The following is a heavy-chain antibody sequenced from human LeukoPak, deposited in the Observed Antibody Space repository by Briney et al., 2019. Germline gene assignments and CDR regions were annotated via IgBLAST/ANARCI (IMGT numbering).Heavy chain of an antibody. CDR1: GYSYTSYW. D-gene: IGHD2-15*01. Sequence: GESLKISCKGSGYSYTSYWIGWVRQMPGKGLEWMGIIYPGDSDTRYSRSFQGQVTISADKSLRTAYLQWRSLKASDTGIYFCARLGGPHSPFDNWGQGTRVIVSS. J-gene: IGHJ4*02. CDR2: IYPGDSDT. V-gene: IGHV5-51*01. CDR3: ARLGGPHSPFDN.